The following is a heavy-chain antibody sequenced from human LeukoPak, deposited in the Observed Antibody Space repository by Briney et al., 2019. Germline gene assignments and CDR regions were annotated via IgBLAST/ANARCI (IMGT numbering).Heavy chain of an antibody. CDR1: GGSISSISYY. D-gene: IGHD6-13*01. V-gene: IGHV4-61*02. CDR2: IYTSGST. Sequence: SETLSLTCTVSGGSISSISYYWSWIRQPAGKGLEWIGRIYTSGSTNYNPSLKSRVTISVDTSKNQFSLKLSSVTAADTAVYYCARGAAAGTDDAFDIWGQGTMVTVSS. J-gene: IGHJ3*02. CDR3: ARGAAAGTDDAFDI.